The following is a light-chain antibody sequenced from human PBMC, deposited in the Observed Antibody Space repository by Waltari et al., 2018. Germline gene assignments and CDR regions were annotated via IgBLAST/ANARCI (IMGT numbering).Light chain of an antibody. CDR1: QSVSSTY. V-gene: IGKV3-20*01. CDR3: QQYGSSPVS. Sequence: DILFAPSPGTLTLSPGERATLSCRVSQSVSSTYLAWYQQKAGQAPRLLIHGTSTSATGLPDSSSGSGSWTEFTLTISRREPEDFAVYYCQQYGSSPVSFGGGTKLEIK. J-gene: IGKJ4*01. CDR2: GTS.